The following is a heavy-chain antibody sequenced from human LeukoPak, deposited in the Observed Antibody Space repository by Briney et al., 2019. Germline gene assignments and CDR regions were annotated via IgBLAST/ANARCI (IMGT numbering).Heavy chain of an antibody. D-gene: IGHD2-15*01. V-gene: IGHV1-18*01. CDR2: ISAYNGNT. J-gene: IGHJ4*02. CDR1: GYTFTSYG. CDR3: ARDEGYCSGGSCYHPYYFDY. Sequence: GAPVKVSCKASGYTFTSYGISWVRQAPGQGLEWMGWISAYNGNTNYAQKLQGRVTMTTDTSTSTAYMELRSLRSDDTAVYYCARDEGYCSGGSCYHPYYFDYWGPGTLVTVSS.